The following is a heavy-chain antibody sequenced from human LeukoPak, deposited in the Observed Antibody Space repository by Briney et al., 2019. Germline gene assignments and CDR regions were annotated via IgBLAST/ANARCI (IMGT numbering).Heavy chain of an antibody. CDR2: ISGSGGST. CDR3: ARNPRITIFGVVQRRQSNDY. Sequence: PGGSLRLSCAASGFTFSSYAMSWVRQAPGKGLEWVSAISGSGGSTYYADSVKGRFTISRDNSKNTLYLQMNSLRAEDTAVYYCARNPRITIFGVVQRRQSNDYWGQGTLVTVSS. D-gene: IGHD3-3*01. J-gene: IGHJ4*02. V-gene: IGHV3-23*01. CDR1: GFTFSSYA.